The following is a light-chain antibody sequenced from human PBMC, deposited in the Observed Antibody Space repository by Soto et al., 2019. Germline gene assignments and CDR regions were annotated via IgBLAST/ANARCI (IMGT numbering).Light chain of an antibody. Sequence: QSVLTQPPSVSAAPGQRVTISCSGSDSNIGNHYVSWYKQLPGTAPKGLIYDDNKRPSGTPDRFSGSKSGTSATLGITGLQAGDEADYYCGTWDSSLTAVVFGGGTKLTVL. V-gene: IGLV1-51*01. CDR1: DSNIGNHY. CDR2: DDN. CDR3: GTWDSSLTAVV. J-gene: IGLJ2*01.